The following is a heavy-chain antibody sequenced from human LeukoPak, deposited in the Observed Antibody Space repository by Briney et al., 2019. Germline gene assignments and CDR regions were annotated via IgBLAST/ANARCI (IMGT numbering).Heavy chain of an antibody. Sequence: PSETLSLTCTVSGGSISSYYWSWIRQPPGKGLEWIGYIYYSGSTNYNPSRKSRVTISVDTSKNQFSLKLSSVTAADTAVYYCARGYSSSPGAFDIWGQGTMVTVSS. CDR3: ARGYSSSPGAFDI. CDR2: IYYSGST. CDR1: GGSISSYY. D-gene: IGHD6-6*01. J-gene: IGHJ3*02. V-gene: IGHV4-59*13.